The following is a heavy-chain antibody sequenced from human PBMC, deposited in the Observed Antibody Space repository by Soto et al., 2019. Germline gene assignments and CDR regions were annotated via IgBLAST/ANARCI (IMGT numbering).Heavy chain of an antibody. V-gene: IGHV3-30*18. CDR1: GFTFSNYG. Sequence: GGSLRLSCVGSGFTFSNYGMHWVRQPPGKGLEWVALISDDGDKRYYADSVRGRLIISRDNSKDTLYLQMNSLGPDDTAVYFCAKARVRIVGANSFDYWGQGTQVT. D-gene: IGHD1-26*01. CDR2: ISDDGDKR. CDR3: AKARVRIVGANSFDY. J-gene: IGHJ4*02.